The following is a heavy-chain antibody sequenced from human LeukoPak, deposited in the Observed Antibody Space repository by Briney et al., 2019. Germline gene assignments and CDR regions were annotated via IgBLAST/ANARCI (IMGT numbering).Heavy chain of an antibody. CDR1: GFTVSSNY. Sequence: GGSLRLSCAASGFTVSSNYMTWVRQAPGKGLEWVSVIHSGGFTYYADSVKGRFTLSRDSSKNTLYLQMNNLRAEDTAVYYCARTIAVAGTDWFDPWGQGTLVTVSS. CDR3: ARTIAVAGTDWFDP. V-gene: IGHV3-53*01. D-gene: IGHD6-19*01. CDR2: IHSGGFT. J-gene: IGHJ5*02.